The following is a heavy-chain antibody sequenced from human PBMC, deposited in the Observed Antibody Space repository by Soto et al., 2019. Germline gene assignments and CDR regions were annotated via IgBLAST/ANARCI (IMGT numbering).Heavy chain of an antibody. CDR3: AKGSADTRPYYFGY. D-gene: IGHD3-3*01. CDR2: ITGSSGDT. CDR1: GFTFSTYV. Sequence: PGGSLRLSCAASGFTFSTYVMSWVRQAPGKGLEWVSAITGSSGDTYYADSVKGRFTISRDNSKNTLYLQLTILRAEDTAIYYCAKGSADTRPYYFGYWGQGTLVTVSS. J-gene: IGHJ4*02. V-gene: IGHV3-23*01.